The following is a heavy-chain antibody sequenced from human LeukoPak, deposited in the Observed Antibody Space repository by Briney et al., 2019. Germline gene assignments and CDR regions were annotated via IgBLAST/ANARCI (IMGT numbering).Heavy chain of an antibody. Sequence: ASVKVSCKASGGTFSSYAISWVRQAPGQGLEWMGGIIPIFGTANYAQKFLGRVTITADESTSTAYMELSSLRSEDTAVYYCASSRSSGWAISGYWGQGTLVTVSS. V-gene: IGHV1-69*01. D-gene: IGHD6-19*01. CDR2: IIPIFGTA. J-gene: IGHJ4*02. CDR1: GGTFSSYA. CDR3: ASSRSSGWAISGY.